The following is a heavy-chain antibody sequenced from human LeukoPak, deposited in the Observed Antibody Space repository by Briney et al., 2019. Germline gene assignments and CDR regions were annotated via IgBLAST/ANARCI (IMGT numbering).Heavy chain of an antibody. CDR1: GFTFSSYS. CDR2: ISSSSSYI. D-gene: IGHD3-16*02. J-gene: IGHJ4*02. V-gene: IGHV3-21*01. CDR3: ARDRGREGYDYVWGSYRYSYFDY. Sequence: PGGSLRLSCAASGFTFSSYSMNWVRQAPGKGLEWVSSISSSSSYIYYADSVKGRFTISRDNAKNSLYLQMNSLRAEDTAVYYCARDRGREGYDYVWGSYRYSYFDYWGQGTLVTVSS.